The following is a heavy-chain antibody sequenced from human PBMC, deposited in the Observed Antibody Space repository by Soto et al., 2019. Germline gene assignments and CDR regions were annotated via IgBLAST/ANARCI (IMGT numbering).Heavy chain of an antibody. CDR1: CGSISSYY. D-gene: IGHD2-21*01. V-gene: IGHV4-59*01. Sequence: SETLSLTCTVSCGSISSYYWSWIRQPPGKGLEWIGYIYYSGSTNYNPSLKSRVTISVDTSKNQFSLKLSSVTAADTAVYYCARGTVVIGYYYYGMDVWGQGTTVTVSS. J-gene: IGHJ6*02. CDR3: ARGTVVIGYYYYGMDV. CDR2: IYYSGST.